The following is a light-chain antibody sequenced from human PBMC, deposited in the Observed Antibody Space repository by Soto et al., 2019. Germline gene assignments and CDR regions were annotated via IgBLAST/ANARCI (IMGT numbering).Light chain of an antibody. CDR2: EVN. Sequence: QSALAQPASVSGSPGQSITISCGGTSSDVGAYIYVSWYQQYPGKAPKLIVYEVNNRPSGVSGRFSGSKSDTTAYLTISGLQAEDEADYYCSSYSHNDTKVCGPGTKVTVL. J-gene: IGLJ1*01. CDR1: SSDVGAYIY. CDR3: SSYSHNDTKV. V-gene: IGLV2-14*03.